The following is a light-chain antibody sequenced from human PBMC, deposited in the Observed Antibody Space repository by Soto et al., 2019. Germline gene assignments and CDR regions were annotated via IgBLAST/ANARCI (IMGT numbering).Light chain of an antibody. CDR3: QSYDSSLSGWV. J-gene: IGLJ3*02. CDR2: GNS. Sequence: QAVVTQPPSVSGAPGQRVTISCTEGSSNIGAGYDVHWYQQLPGTAPKLLIYGNSNRPSGVPDRFSGSKSGTSASLAITGLQAEDEADYYCQSYDSSLSGWVFGGGTQLTVL. V-gene: IGLV1-40*01. CDR1: SSNIGAGYD.